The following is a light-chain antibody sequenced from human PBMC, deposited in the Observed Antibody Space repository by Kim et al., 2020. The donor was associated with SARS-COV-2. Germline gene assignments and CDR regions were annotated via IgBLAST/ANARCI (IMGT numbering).Light chain of an antibody. CDR2: LNSDGRH. J-gene: IGLJ2*01. CDR3: QTWGTGIHVV. Sequence: QPVLTQSPSASASLGASVKLTCTLSSGHRSYAIAWHQQQPEKGPRYLMKLNSDGRHSKGDGIPDRFSGSSSGAERYLTISSLQSEDEADYYCQTWGTGIHVVFGGGTQLTVL. CDR1: SGHRSYA. V-gene: IGLV4-69*02.